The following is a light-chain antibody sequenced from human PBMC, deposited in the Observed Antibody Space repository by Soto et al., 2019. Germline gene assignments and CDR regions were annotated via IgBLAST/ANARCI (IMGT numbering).Light chain of an antibody. CDR2: EVS. J-gene: IGLJ2*01. Sequence: QSALTQPASVSGSPGQSITISCTGTRSDIGVYNYVSWYQQHPGKAPKLMICEVSNRPSGVSSRFSGSKSGNTASLAITGLQAEDEADYYCQSYDSSLSGSVFGGGTKLTVL. CDR3: QSYDSSLSGSV. CDR1: RSDIGVYNY. V-gene: IGLV2-14*03.